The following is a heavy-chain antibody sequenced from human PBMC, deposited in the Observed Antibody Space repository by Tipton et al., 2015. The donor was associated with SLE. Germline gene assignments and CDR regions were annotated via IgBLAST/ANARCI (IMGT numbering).Heavy chain of an antibody. V-gene: IGHV4-59*01. CDR2: IYYSGRA. Sequence: TLSLTCTVSGGSISTYYWSWIRQPPGRGLEWIGSIYYSGRANYNPSLKSRVTMSVDTSKNQFSLELSYVTAADTAVYYCARAAAAPDFWGRGTLVTVSS. J-gene: IGHJ4*02. CDR3: ARAAAAPDF. D-gene: IGHD6-13*01. CDR1: GGSISTYY.